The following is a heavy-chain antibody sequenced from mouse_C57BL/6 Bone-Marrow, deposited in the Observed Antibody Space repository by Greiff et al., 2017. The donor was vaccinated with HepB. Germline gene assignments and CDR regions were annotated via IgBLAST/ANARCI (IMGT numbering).Heavy chain of an antibody. Sequence: EVKLMESGPELVKPGASVKMSCKASGYTFTDYNMHWVKQSHGKSLEWIGYINPNNGGTSYNQKFKGKATLTVNKSSSTAYMELRSLTSEDSAVYYCARWGYYAMDYWGQGTSVTVSS. CDR2: INPNNGGT. CDR3: ARWGYYAMDY. CDR1: GYTFTDYN. V-gene: IGHV1-22*01. J-gene: IGHJ4*01.